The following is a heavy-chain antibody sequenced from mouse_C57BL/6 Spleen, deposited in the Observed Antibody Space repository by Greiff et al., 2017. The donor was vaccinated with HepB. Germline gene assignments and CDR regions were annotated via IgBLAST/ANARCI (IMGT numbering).Heavy chain of an antibody. CDR3: ARRGDYPFDY. J-gene: IGHJ2*01. V-gene: IGHV5-9*01. Sequence: EVKVVESGGGLVKPGGSLKLSCAASGFAFSRYTMSWIRQTPEKRLEWVASISGIGDNTYYPDSVKGRFTISRDNAKNTLYLQMSSLRSEDTALYYCARRGDYPFDYWGQGTTLTVSS. CDR2: ISGIGDNT. D-gene: IGHD2-4*01. CDR1: GFAFSRYT.